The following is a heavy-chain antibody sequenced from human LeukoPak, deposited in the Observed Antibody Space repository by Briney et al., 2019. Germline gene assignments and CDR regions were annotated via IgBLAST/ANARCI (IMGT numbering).Heavy chain of an antibody. CDR1: GFTFSTYA. Sequence: GGSLRLSCAASGFTFSTYAVNWVRQAPGKGLEWVSTISGSGDSTYYADSVKGRFTISRDNSKDTLYLQMNSLRAEDTAVYYCAKVTTAGPDYYYYGMDVWGQGTTVTVSS. J-gene: IGHJ6*02. D-gene: IGHD4-4*01. CDR2: ISGSGDST. CDR3: AKVTTAGPDYYYYGMDV. V-gene: IGHV3-23*01.